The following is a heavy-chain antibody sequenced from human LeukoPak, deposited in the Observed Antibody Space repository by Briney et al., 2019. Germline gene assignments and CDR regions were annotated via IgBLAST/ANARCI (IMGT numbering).Heavy chain of an antibody. CDR1: GFTFSSYA. J-gene: IGHJ4*02. CDR2: ISGSGGST. V-gene: IGHV3-23*01. D-gene: IGHD6-19*01. CDR3: AEAVAVAGTDY. Sequence: GGSLRLSCAASGFTFSSYAMSWVRQASGKGLEWVSAISGSGGSTYYAVSVKGRFTISRDNSKNTLYLQMNSLRAEDTAVYYCAEAVAVAGTDYWGQGTLVTVSS.